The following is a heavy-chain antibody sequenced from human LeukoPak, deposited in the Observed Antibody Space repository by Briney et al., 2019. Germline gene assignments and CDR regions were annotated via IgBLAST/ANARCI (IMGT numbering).Heavy chain of an antibody. D-gene: IGHD6-19*01. V-gene: IGHV4-4*07. CDR2: IYVTGST. J-gene: IGHJ5*02. Sequence: PSETLSLTCTVSGASISSYYWSWIRQPAGKALEWIGRIYVTGSTTYNPSLESRVTMSLDTSKNHFSLKLRSVTAADTAVYYCARLSGDGRSGWYTTWSYNWFDPWGQGTLVTVSS. CDR3: ARLSGDGRSGWYTTWSYNWFDP. CDR1: GASISSYY.